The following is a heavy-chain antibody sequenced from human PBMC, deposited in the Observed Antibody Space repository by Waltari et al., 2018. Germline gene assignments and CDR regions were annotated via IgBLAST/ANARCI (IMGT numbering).Heavy chain of an antibody. CDR2: INHSGST. J-gene: IGHJ6*03. CDR3: ARGPHKFYYYYYYMDV. V-gene: IGHV4-34*01. Sequence: QVQLQQWGAGLLKPSETLSLTCAVYGGSFSGYYWSWIRQPPGKGLEWIGEINHSGSTNYNPSLKSRVTISVDTSKNQFSLKLSSVTAADTAVYYCARGPHKFYYYYYYMDVWGKGTTVTVSS. CDR1: GGSFSGYY.